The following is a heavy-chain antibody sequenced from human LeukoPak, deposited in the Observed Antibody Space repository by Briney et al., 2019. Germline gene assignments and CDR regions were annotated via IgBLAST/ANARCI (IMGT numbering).Heavy chain of an antibody. CDR1: GYTFTGYY. D-gene: IGHD4-17*01. J-gene: IGHJ6*02. Sequence: ASVKVSCKASGYTFTGYYMHWVRQAPGQGLEWMGWINPNSGGTSYAQKFQGRVTMTRDTSISTAYMELSRLRSDDTAVYYCAIEGVTTPNYYYYYGMDVWGQGTTVTVSS. CDR3: AIEGVTTPNYYYYYGMDV. CDR2: INPNSGGT. V-gene: IGHV1-2*02.